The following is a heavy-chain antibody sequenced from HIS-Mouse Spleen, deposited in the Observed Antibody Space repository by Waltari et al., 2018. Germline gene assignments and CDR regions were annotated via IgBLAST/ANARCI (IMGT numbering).Heavy chain of an antibody. D-gene: IGHD3-16*01. Sequence: QVQLVESGGGVVQPGRSLRLSCAASGFTFSSYGMHWVRQAPGKGLACVAVIWYDGSNRYYADSVKGRFTISRDNSKNTLYLQMNSLRAEDTAVYYCARVTLAGGFDPWGQGTLVTVSS. J-gene: IGHJ5*02. V-gene: IGHV3-33*01. CDR3: ARVTLAGGFDP. CDR1: GFTFSSYG. CDR2: IWYDGSNR.